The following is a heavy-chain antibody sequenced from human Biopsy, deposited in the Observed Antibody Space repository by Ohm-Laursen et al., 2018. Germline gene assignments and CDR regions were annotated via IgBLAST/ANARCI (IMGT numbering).Heavy chain of an antibody. J-gene: IGHJ3*02. V-gene: IGHV4-4*09. CDR1: GASVRSHF. D-gene: IGHD2/OR15-2a*01. Sequence: SDTLSLTWTLSGASVRSHFLTWIRQRPGKGLEWIGYIFNSANTYYNPSLKSRVTISVDTSKNQFSLKLGSVTAADTAVYYCAKNLAVSSYALDIWGQGTMVTVSS. CDR3: AKNLAVSSYALDI. CDR2: IFNSANT.